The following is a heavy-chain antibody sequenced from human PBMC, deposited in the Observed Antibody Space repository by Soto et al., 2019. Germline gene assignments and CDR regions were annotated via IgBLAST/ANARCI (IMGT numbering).Heavy chain of an antibody. V-gene: IGHV1-2*04. CDR1: GYTFTGYY. Sequence: QVQLVQSGAEVKKPGASVKVSCKASGYTFTGYYMHWVRQAPGQGLEWMGWINPNSGGTNYAQKFQGWVTMTRDTSISTAYMELSRLRSDDTAVYYCARDLGCGYSSTSCPPYYYYYGMDVWGQGTTVTVSS. CDR3: ARDLGCGYSSTSCPPYYYYYGMDV. D-gene: IGHD2-2*01. J-gene: IGHJ6*02. CDR2: INPNSGGT.